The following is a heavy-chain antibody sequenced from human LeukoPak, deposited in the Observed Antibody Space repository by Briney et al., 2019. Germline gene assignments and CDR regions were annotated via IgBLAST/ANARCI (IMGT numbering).Heavy chain of an antibody. Sequence: ASVKVSCKASGYTLTAYYIHWVRQAPGQGLEWMGLINPNSGSKSYAQKFQGRVTMTRDTSINTAYMEVNGLRSDDTAVYYCARVNAFSSLQLDYWGQGTPVTVTS. D-gene: IGHD2-15*01. V-gene: IGHV1-2*02. CDR3: ARVNAFSSLQLDY. CDR2: INPNSGSK. J-gene: IGHJ4*02. CDR1: GYTLTAYY.